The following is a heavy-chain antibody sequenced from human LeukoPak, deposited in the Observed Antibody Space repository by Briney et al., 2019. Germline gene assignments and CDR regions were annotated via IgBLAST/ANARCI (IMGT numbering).Heavy chain of an antibody. J-gene: IGHJ3*02. V-gene: IGHV4-39*01. D-gene: IGHD3-22*01. CDR1: GGSISSNNYY. CDR2: IYYSRNT. CDR3: ARRGTTYYYDSSGLKEAFDI. Sequence: PSETLSLTCTVSGGSISSNNYYWGWIRQPPGKGLEWIGSIYYSRNTYYNPSLKSRVTISLDTSKNQFSLKLSSVTAADTAVYYCARRGTTYYYDSSGLKEAFDIWGQGTMVTVSS.